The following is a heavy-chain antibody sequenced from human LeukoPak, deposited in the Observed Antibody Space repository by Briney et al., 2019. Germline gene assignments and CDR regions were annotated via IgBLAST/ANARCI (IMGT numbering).Heavy chain of an antibody. V-gene: IGHV1-69*04. CDR1: GGTFSSYA. CDR2: IIPVLGIA. J-gene: IGHJ3*02. CDR3: AKFCGGNCYDAFDI. D-gene: IGHD2-21*02. Sequence: ASVKVSCKASGGTFSSYAINWVRQAPGQGLEWMGNIIPVLGIANYAQKFQGRVTITADKSTSTAYMELSSLRSEDTAMYYCAKFCGGNCYDAFDIWGQGTMVTVSS.